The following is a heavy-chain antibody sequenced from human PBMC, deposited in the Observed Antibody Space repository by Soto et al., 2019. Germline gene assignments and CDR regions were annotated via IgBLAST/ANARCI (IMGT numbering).Heavy chain of an antibody. Sequence: GGSLRLSCTGSGFIFSDYAMAWVRQAPGKGLAWVSGISGGRGSTFYADSVRGRFVISRDNSKNTVYLQMNSLRAEDTAVYYCAKSSRAFISAPATPWGQGIPVTVSS. CDR2: ISGGRGST. V-gene: IGHV3-23*01. D-gene: IGHD6-13*01. CDR1: GFIFSDYA. J-gene: IGHJ5*02. CDR3: AKSSRAFISAPATP.